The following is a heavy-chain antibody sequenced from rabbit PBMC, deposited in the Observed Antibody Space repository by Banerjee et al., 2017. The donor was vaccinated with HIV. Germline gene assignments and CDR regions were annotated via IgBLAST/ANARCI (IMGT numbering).Heavy chain of an antibody. CDR2: IGTGSGYT. D-gene: IGHD7-1*01. J-gene: IGHJ3*01. Sequence: QSLEESGGDLVKPGASLTLTCTASGFSFSSGYWICWVRQAPGKGLEWIGCIGTGSGYTYYASWAKGRFTISKTSSTTVTLQMTSLTAADTATYFCARSIYTTGARLDLWGPGTLVTIS. CDR3: ARSIYTTGARLDL. V-gene: IGHV1S40*01. CDR1: GFSFSSGYW.